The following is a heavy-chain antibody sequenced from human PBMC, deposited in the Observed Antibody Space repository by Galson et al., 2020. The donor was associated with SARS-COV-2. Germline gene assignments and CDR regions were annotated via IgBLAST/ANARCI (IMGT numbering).Heavy chain of an antibody. J-gene: IGHJ4*02. D-gene: IGHD3-22*01. Sequence: SLRLSCAVSGFTFSSYAMHWVRQAPGKGLEWVTGISADGNNKNYADSVKGRFTISRDNSKNTLFLQMDSLRPEDTSVYYCAREDDTTGYYYVFFDFDYWGQGTPVTVSS. CDR1: GFTFSSYA. V-gene: IGHV3-30-3*01. CDR3: AREDDTTGYYYVFFDFDY. CDR2: ISADGNNK.